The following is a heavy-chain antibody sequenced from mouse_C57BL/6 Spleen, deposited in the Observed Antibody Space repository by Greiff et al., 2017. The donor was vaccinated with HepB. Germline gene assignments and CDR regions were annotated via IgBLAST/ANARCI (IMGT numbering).Heavy chain of an antibody. J-gene: IGHJ2*01. D-gene: IGHD1-1*01. CDR1: GYTFTDYY. CDR3: ARYYYGPFDY. V-gene: IGHV1-26*01. CDR2: INPNNGGT. Sequence: VQLQQSGPELVKPGASVKISCKASGYTFTDYYMNWVKQSHGKSLEWIGDINPNNGGTSYNQKFKGKATLTVDKSSSTAYMELRSLTSEDSAVYYCARYYYGPFDYWGQGTTLTVSS.